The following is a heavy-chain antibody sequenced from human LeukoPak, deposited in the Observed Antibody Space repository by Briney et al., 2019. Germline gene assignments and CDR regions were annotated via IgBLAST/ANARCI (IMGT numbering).Heavy chain of an antibody. J-gene: IGHJ5*02. V-gene: IGHV1-2*02. Sequence: ASVKVSCKASGYTFTGYYMHWVRQAPGQGLEWMGWINPNSGGTNYAQKFQGRVTMTRDTSISTAYMELSRLRSDDTAVYYCARHLGYCSGGSCYNINWFDPWGQGTLVTVSS. CDR3: ARHLGYCSGGSCYNINWFDP. CDR1: GYTFTGYY. CDR2: INPNSGGT. D-gene: IGHD2-15*01.